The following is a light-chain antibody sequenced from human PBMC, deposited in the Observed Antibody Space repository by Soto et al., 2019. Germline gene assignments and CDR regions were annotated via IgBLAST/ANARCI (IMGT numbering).Light chain of an antibody. V-gene: IGLV2-14*01. CDR3: SSYTVSNSWV. Sequence: QSALTQPASVSGSPGQSITISCTGTSSDVGGYNYVSWYQQHPGKAPKLMIYEVTNRPSGVSPRFSGSKSGNTASLTISGLQAEDEADYYCSSYTVSNSWVFGGGTKLTVL. CDR1: SSDVGGYNY. J-gene: IGLJ3*02. CDR2: EVT.